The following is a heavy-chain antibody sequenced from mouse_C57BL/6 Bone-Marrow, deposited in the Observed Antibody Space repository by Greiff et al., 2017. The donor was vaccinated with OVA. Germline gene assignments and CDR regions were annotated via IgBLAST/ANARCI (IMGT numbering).Heavy chain of an antibody. V-gene: IGHV3-6*01. Sequence: VQLKESGPGLVKPSQSLSLTCSVTGYSITSGYYWNWIRQFPGNKREWMGYISYDGSNNYNPSLKNRISITRDTSKNQFFLKLNSVTTEDTATYYCAKMYDFFDYWGQGTTLTVSS. CDR1: GYSITSGYY. D-gene: IGHD2-4*01. CDR3: AKMYDFFDY. J-gene: IGHJ2*01. CDR2: ISYDGSN.